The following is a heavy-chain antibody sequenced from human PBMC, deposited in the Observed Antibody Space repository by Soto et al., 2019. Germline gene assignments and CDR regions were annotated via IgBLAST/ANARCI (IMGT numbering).Heavy chain of an antibody. CDR3: AADSSSWHSRGSPTGWFDP. CDR1: GGTFSSYA. J-gene: IGHJ5*02. Sequence: ASVKVSCKASGGTFSSYAISWVRQAPGQGLEWMGGIIPIFGTANYAQKFQGRVTITADESTSTAYMELSSLRSEDTAVYYCAADSSSWHSRGSPTGWFDPWGQGTLVTVSS. CDR2: IIPIFGTA. V-gene: IGHV1-69*13. D-gene: IGHD6-13*01.